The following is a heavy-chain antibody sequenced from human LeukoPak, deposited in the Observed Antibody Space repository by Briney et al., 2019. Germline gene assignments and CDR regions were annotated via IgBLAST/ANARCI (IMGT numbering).Heavy chain of an antibody. CDR3: ARNYGGNSAG. D-gene: IGHD4-23*01. CDR1: GFSFSSSW. J-gene: IGHJ4*02. V-gene: IGHV3-7*04. Sequence: GGSLRLSCAASGFSFSSSWMSWVRLAPGRGLEWVANIKQDGSEKYYVDSVKGRFTISRDNAKNSLYLQMNSLRDEDAAVYYCARNYGGNSAGWGQGTLVTVSS. CDR2: IKQDGSEK.